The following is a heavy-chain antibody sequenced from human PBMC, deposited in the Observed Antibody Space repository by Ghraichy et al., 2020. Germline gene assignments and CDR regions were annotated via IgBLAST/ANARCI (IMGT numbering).Heavy chain of an antibody. D-gene: IGHD4-17*01. CDR1: GSTSIRSHW. Sequence: GGSLRLSCTASGSTSIRSHWMSWVRQAPGKGLEWVANIKPDGSEKYYVDSVKGRFTISRDNAKNSLYLQMNSLRAEDTAIYYCARTGGVDGDYDPYYFSYWGQGTLVTVSS. V-gene: IGHV3-7*03. CDR3: ARTGGVDGDYDPYYFSY. J-gene: IGHJ4*02. CDR2: IKPDGSEK.